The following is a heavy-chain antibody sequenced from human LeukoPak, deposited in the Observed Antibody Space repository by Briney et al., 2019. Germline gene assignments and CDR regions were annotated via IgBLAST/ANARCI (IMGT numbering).Heavy chain of an antibody. D-gene: IGHD1-26*01. Sequence: SEPQSLLCSLWIRFHNIGYGRWPRQPPGKGLEGVRYLNQSANTTPNRAHSSQLTISLDTSRNQFSVKLSSGTAAGTALYFCARQRPGEMRFYPWGQGALVTVSS. CDR3: ARQRPGEMRFYP. CDR1: IRFHNIGY. CDR2: LNQSANT. V-gene: IGHV4-59*08. J-gene: IGHJ5*02.